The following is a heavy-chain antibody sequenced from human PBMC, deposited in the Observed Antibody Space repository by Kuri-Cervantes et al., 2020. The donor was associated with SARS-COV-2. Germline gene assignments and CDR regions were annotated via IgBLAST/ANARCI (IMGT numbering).Heavy chain of an antibody. V-gene: IGHV1-69*05. J-gene: IGHJ4*02. Sequence: SVKVSCKASGGTFSSYAISWVRQAPGQGLEWMGGIIPIFGTANYAQKFQGRVTITTDESTSTAYMELSSLRSEDTAVYYGARGPWMGTYYFDYWGQGTLVTVSS. D-gene: IGHD7-27*01. CDR2: IIPIFGTA. CDR1: GGTFSSYA. CDR3: ARGPWMGTYYFDY.